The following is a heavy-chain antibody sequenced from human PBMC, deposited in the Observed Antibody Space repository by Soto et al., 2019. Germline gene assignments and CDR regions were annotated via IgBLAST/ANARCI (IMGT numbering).Heavy chain of an antibody. Sequence: VQMVESVGGVVHPGGSLRLSCAVSGFTFADYAVHWVRQSAGKGLEWVSFINADGSEKYYADSVRGRFTISRDNSKDSFYLQMNSLRLEDTAMYYCAKAKFYYDSSPSDSWGQGTLVTVSS. CDR3: AKAKFYYDSSPSDS. D-gene: IGHD3-22*01. CDR2: INADGSEK. V-gene: IGHV3-43*02. CDR1: GFTFADYA. J-gene: IGHJ4*02.